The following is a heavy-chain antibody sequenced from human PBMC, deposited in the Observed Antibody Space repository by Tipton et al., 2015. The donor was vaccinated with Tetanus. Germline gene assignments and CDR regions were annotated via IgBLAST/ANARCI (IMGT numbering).Heavy chain of an antibody. CDR2: SWYDGTDK. CDR3: AREADCSGGSCFSGDFNN. V-gene: IGHV3-33*08. D-gene: IGHD2-15*01. Sequence: SLRLSCAASGFTVSSYQMTWVRQAPGKGLEWVAVSWYDGTDKYYADSVKGRFTISRDNSKNTLYLQMNSLRAEDTAVYYCAREADCSGGSCFSGDFNNWGQGSQVTVSS. J-gene: IGHJ4*02. CDR1: GFTVSSYQ.